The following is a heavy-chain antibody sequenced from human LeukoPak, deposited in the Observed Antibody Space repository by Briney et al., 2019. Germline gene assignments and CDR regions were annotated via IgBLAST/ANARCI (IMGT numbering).Heavy chain of an antibody. V-gene: IGHV5-51*01. D-gene: IGHD6-13*01. CDR3: ARLSAAGMDY. J-gene: IGHJ4*02. Sequence: GGSLRLSCAASGFTFSRYSMGWVRQMPGKGLEWMGIIYPGDSDTRYSPSFQGQVTISADKSISTAYLQWSSLKASDTAMYYCARLSAAGMDYWGQGTLVTVSS. CDR1: GFTFSRYS. CDR2: IYPGDSDT.